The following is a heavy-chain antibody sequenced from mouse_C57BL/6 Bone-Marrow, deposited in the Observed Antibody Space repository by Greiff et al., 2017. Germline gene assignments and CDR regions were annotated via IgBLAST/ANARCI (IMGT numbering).Heavy chain of an antibody. CDR1: GYTFTDYY. CDR2: INPNNGGT. D-gene: IGHD1-1*01. Sequence: VQLQQSGPELVKPGASVKISCKASGYTFTDYYINWVKQSHGKSLEWIGDINPNNGGTSYNQKLKGKATLTVDKSSSTAYMALRSLTSEDSAVYYCARDYYGSSGYFDYWGQGTILTVSS. CDR3: ARDYYGSSGYFDY. V-gene: IGHV1-26*01. J-gene: IGHJ2*01.